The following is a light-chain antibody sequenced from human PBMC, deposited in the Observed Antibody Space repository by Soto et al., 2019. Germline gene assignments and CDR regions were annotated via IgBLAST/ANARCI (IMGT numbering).Light chain of an antibody. CDR2: GAS. J-gene: IGKJ2*01. CDR3: QQYGSSPRYT. V-gene: IGKV3-20*01. CDR1: QSVSSSY. Sequence: EIVLTQSPGTLSLSPGERATLSCRASQSVSSSYLAWYQQKPGQAPRLLIYGASSRATGIPDRFSGSGAGTDFTLTISRLEPEDFAVYYCQQYGSSPRYTFGGGTKLEIK.